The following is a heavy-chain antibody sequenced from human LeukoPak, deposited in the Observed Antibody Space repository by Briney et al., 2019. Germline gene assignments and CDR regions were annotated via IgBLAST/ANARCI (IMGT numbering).Heavy chain of an antibody. CDR1: GGSISRGGDY. D-gene: IGHD3-22*01. Sequence: SQTLSLTCTVSGGSISRGGDYWSWIRQPPGKGLEWIGYIYYSGSTNYNPSLKSRVTISVDTSKNQFSLKLSSVTAADTAVYYCARADSSGYPPFDYWGQGTLVTVSS. CDR2: IYYSGST. CDR3: ARADSSGYPPFDY. V-gene: IGHV4-61*08. J-gene: IGHJ4*02.